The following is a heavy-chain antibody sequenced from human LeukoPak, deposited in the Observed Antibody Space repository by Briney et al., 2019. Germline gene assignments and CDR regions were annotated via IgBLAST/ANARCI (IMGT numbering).Heavy chain of an antibody. CDR3: VRYTSKGQPPMIRVAFPDH. CDR2: GFHIGMT. CDR1: GYHLSSGYY. Sequence: MSSETLSLTCAVSGYHLSSGYYWGWLRQPLGKGLQWIGSGFHIGMTYYNPSLKSRATISLDTSRNAVSLKLNSMTAADTAVYFCVRYTSKGQPPMIRVAFPDHWGRGTLVTVSS. D-gene: IGHD3-22*01. V-gene: IGHV4-38-2*01. J-gene: IGHJ4*01.